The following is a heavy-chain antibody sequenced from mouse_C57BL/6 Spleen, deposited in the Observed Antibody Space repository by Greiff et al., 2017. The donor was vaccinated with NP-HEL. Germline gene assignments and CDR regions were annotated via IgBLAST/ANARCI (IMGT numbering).Heavy chain of an antibody. V-gene: IGHV3-6*01. CDR2: ISYVGSN. CDR1: DYSITSGYY. Sequence: GPGPGLVKLSQPLSLTCPVIDYSITSGYYCNWIRQLPGNKLGWMGYISYVGSNNYNPSFKTRIPITRDTSKNQFYMKLNSVTAADTAPYYCARGYFDYWGQGTTLTVSS. J-gene: IGHJ2*01. CDR3: ARGYFDY.